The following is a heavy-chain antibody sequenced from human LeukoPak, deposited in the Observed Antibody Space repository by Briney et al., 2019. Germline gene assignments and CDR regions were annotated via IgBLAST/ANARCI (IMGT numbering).Heavy chain of an antibody. CDR2: TSAYNGNT. D-gene: IGHD1/OR15-1a*01. V-gene: IGHV1-18*01. CDR3: AREAVMPVAPVKIGTSDRPLYEYYGLDV. CDR1: GGTFSSYA. J-gene: IGHJ6*02. Sequence: ASVKVSCKASGGTFSSYAISWVRQAPGQGLEWMGWTSAYNGNTNYAQKLQGRVTMTTDTSTSTAYMELRSLRSDDTAVYYCAREAVMPVAPVKIGTSDRPLYEYYGLDVWGQGTTVTVS.